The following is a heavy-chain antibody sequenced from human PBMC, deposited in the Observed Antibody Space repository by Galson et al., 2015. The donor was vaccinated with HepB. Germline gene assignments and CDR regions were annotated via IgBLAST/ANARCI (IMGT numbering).Heavy chain of an antibody. CDR2: IYHNGST. J-gene: IGHJ6*03. Sequence: TLSLTCAVSGGSISSSDWWSWVRQPPGKGLEWIGEIYHNGSTNCNPSLKGRVTILVDKSKNQFSLKLKSVTAADTAVYYCASRITIFGVVTPHDYYYMDVWGKGTTVTVSS. D-gene: IGHD3-3*01. CDR3: ASRITIFGVVTPHDYYYMDV. V-gene: IGHV4-4*02. CDR1: GGSISSSDW.